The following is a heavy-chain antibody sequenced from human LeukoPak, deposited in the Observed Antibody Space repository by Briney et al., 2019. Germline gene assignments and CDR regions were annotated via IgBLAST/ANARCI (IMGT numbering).Heavy chain of an antibody. V-gene: IGHV4-39*07. CDR3: ARSGGSYGDYYFDY. CDR1: GGSISSSSYY. CDR2: IYYSGST. D-gene: IGHD1-26*01. J-gene: IGHJ4*02. Sequence: SETLSPTCTVSGGSISSSSYYWGWIRQPPGTGLEWLGSIYYSGSTYYNPSLKSRVTISVDTSKNQFSLKLSSVTAADTAVYYCARSGGSYGDYYFDYWGQGTLVTVSS.